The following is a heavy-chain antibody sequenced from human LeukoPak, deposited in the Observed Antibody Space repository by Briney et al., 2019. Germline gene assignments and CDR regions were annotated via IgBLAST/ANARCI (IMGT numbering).Heavy chain of an antibody. CDR3: ARDSRGIVVVVAAIIGYYFDY. J-gene: IGHJ4*02. D-gene: IGHD2-15*01. Sequence: QTGGSLRLSCAASGFTFSSYEMNWVRQAPGKGLEWVSYISSSGSTIYYADSVKGRFTISRDNAKNSLYLQMNSLRAEDTAVYYCARDSRGIVVVVAAIIGYYFDYWGQGTLVTVSS. V-gene: IGHV3-48*03. CDR1: GFTFSSYE. CDR2: ISSSGSTI.